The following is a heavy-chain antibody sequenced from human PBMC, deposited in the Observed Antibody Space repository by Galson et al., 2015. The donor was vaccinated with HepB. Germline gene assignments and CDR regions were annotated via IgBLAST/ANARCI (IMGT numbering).Heavy chain of an antibody. J-gene: IGHJ3*02. Sequence: LSLTCTVSGGSISSGGYYWSWIRQHPGKGLEWIGYIYYSGSTYYNPSLKSRVTISVDTSKNQFSLKLSSVTAADTAVYYCARGMNYDFWSGYGDAFDIWGQGTMVTVSS. CDR3: ARGMNYDFWSGYGDAFDI. CDR1: GGSISSGGYY. V-gene: IGHV4-31*03. D-gene: IGHD3-3*01. CDR2: IYYSGST.